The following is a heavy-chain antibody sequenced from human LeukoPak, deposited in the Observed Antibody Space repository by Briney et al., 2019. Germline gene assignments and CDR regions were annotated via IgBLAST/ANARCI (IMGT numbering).Heavy chain of an antibody. CDR3: ARRDSSGYSFDS. D-gene: IGHD3-22*01. Sequence: GESLKISCKGSGYSFSIYWIAWVRQMPGKGLEWIGNIYPGDSDIRYSPSFQGPVTFSADKSISTAYLQWSSLKASDTAMYYCARRDSSGYSFDSWGQGTLVTVSS. J-gene: IGHJ5*01. CDR2: IYPGDSDI. V-gene: IGHV5-51*01. CDR1: GYSFSIYW.